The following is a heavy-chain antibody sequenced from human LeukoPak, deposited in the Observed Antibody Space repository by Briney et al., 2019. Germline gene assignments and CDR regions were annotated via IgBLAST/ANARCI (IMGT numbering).Heavy chain of an antibody. Sequence: SETLSLTCTVSGGSIGSYSWNWIRQSPGKGLEWLGYLYYSGGANYNPSLKSRVTISVDKSKNQFSLRLSSMTAADTAVYYCARVTGYMIEDYFDYWGQGTLVTVSS. D-gene: IGHD3-22*01. V-gene: IGHV4-59*01. CDR3: ARVTGYMIEDYFDY. CDR1: GGSIGSYS. CDR2: LYYSGGA. J-gene: IGHJ4*02.